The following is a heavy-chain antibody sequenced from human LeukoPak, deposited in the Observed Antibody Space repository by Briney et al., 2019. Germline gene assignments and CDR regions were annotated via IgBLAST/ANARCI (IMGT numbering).Heavy chain of an antibody. CDR2: IYYSGST. CDR3: ARGSLYYDILTGQNSFDY. D-gene: IGHD3-9*01. J-gene: IGHJ4*02. V-gene: IGHV4-59*01. Sequence: PSETLSLTCTVSGGSISSYYWSWIRQPPGKGLEWIGYIYYSGSTNYNPSLKSRVTISVDTSKSQFSLKLSSVTAADTAVYYCARGSLYYDILTGQNSFDYWGQGTLVTVSS. CDR1: GGSISSYY.